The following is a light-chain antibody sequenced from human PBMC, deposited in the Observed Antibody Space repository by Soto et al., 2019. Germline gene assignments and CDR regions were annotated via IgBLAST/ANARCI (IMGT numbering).Light chain of an antibody. CDR3: APWDDSLSVFYV. V-gene: IGLV1-47*01. Sequence: QSVLTQPPSASGTPGQRVTISCSGSSSNIGSNYVYWYQQLPGTAPKLLIHNNNQRPSGVPDRFSGSKSGTSASLAISGLRSADEADYYCAPWDDSLSVFYVFGTGTKVTVL. CDR2: NNN. J-gene: IGLJ1*01. CDR1: SSNIGSNY.